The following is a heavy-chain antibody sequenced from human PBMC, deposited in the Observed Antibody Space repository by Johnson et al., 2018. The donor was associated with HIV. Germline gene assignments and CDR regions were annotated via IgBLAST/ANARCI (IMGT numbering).Heavy chain of an antibody. CDR1: GFTFSDHY. D-gene: IGHD2-21*02. J-gene: IGHJ3*02. Sequence: MLLVESGGGLVQPGGSLRLSCAASGFTFSDHYMDWVRQAPGKGLEWVANIKQDGSETYYADSVKGRFTISRDNSKNTLYLQMNSLRAEDTAVYYCATGVVVTAMNDAFDIWGQGTMVTVSS. CDR2: IKQDGSET. CDR3: ATGVVVTAMNDAFDI. V-gene: IGHV3-7*01.